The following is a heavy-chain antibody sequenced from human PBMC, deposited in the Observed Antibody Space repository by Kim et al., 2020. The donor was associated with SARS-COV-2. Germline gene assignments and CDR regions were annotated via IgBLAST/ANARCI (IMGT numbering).Heavy chain of an antibody. CDR1: GDSVSSNSAA. CDR3: ARSGDVSVLWAFDI. J-gene: IGHJ3*02. CDR2: TYYRSKWYN. Sequence: SQTLSLTCAISGDSVSSNSAAWNWIRQSPSRGLEWLGRTYYRSKWYNDYAVSVKSRITINPDTSKNQFSLQLNSVTPEDTAVYYCARSGDVSVLWAFDIWGQGKMVTVSS. D-gene: IGHD4-17*01. V-gene: IGHV6-1*01.